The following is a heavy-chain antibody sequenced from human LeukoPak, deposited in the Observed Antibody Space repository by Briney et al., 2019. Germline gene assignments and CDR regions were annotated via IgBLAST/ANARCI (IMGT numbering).Heavy chain of an antibody. D-gene: IGHD2-21*02. Sequence: GGSLRLSCAASGFTFSSYAMSWVRQAPGKGLEWVSAISGSGGSTYYADSVKGRFTISRDNSKNTLYLQMNSLRAEDTAVYYCAKAFRIVVVTAAATTLDYWGQGTLVTVSS. CDR1: GFTFSSYA. CDR3: AKAFRIVVVTAAATTLDY. V-gene: IGHV3-23*01. J-gene: IGHJ4*02. CDR2: ISGSGGST.